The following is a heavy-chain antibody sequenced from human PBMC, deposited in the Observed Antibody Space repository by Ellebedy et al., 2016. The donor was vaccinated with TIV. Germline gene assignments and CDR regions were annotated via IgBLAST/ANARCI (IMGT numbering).Heavy chain of an antibody. CDR2: ISGSSGST. CDR1: GFTFSSYA. D-gene: IGHD3-10*01. V-gene: IGHV3-23*01. Sequence: GESLKISCAASGFTFSSYAMSWVRQAPGKGLEWVSSISGSSGSTYYADSVRGRFTISRDNSKNTLYLQMNSLRAEDTAVYYCAREIFLWSLGNYYYGMDVWGHGTTVIVSS. J-gene: IGHJ6*02. CDR3: AREIFLWSLGNYYYGMDV.